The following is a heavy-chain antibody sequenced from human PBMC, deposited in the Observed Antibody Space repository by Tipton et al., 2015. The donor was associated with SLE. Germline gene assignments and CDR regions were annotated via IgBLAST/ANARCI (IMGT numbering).Heavy chain of an antibody. V-gene: IGHV4-39*07. CDR2: IYYSGST. D-gene: IGHD3-3*02. CDR1: GGSISSYY. CDR3: ATFSQSRLFDY. J-gene: IGHJ4*02. Sequence: TLSLTCTVSGGSISSYYWGWIRQPPGKGLEWIGSIYYSGSTYYNPSLKSRVTISVDTSRNQFSLRLISVTAADTAVYYCATFSQSRLFDYWGQGRLVTVSS.